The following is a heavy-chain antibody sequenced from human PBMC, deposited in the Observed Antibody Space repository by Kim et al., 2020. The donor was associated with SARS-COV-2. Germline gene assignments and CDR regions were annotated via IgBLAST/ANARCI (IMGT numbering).Heavy chain of an antibody. CDR1: GFTFSSHW. V-gene: IGHV3-7*03. CDR2: IQYDGSER. Sequence: GGSLRLSCAASGFTFSSHWMSWVRQGPGKGLEWVANIQYDGSERYYVESVKGRFTISRDNAKNSLYLQMNSLRAEDTAVYYCARARGFDIWGQGTMVTVSS. CDR3: ARARGFDI. J-gene: IGHJ3*02. D-gene: IGHD3-10*01.